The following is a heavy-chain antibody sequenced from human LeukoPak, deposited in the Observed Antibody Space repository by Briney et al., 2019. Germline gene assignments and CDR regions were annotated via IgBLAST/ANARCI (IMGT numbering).Heavy chain of an antibody. D-gene: IGHD3-9*01. CDR3: ARGSKYCDILG. J-gene: IGHJ4*02. V-gene: IGHV4-34*01. Sequence: ASETLSLTCAVYGGSFSGYYWSWIRQPPGKGLEWIGEINHSGSTNYNPSLKSRVTISVDTSKNQFSLKLSSVTAADTAVYYCARGSKYCDILGWGQGTLVTVSS. CDR2: INHSGST. CDR1: GGSFSGYY.